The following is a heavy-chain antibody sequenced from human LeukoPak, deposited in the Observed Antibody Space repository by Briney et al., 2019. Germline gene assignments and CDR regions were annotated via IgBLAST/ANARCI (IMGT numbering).Heavy chain of an antibody. J-gene: IGHJ3*02. V-gene: IGHV3-48*01. CDR3: AREPYNWNYVAFDI. D-gene: IGHD1-7*01. Sequence: GGSLRLSCAASGFTFSSYSMNWVRQAPGKGLEWVSYISSSSSTIYYADSVKGRFTISRDNAKNSLYLQMNSLRAEDTAVYYCAREPYNWNYVAFDIWGQGQWSPSLQ. CDR2: ISSSSSTI. CDR1: GFTFSSYS.